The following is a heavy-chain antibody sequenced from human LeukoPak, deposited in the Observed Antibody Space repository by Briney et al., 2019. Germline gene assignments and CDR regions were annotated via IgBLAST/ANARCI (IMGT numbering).Heavy chain of an antibody. V-gene: IGHV3-48*03. J-gene: IGHJ3*02. D-gene: IGHD3-16*01. CDR2: ISSRSITI. CDR3: GASRQYVGAFDI. CDR1: GFTFSSYD. Sequence: PGESLRLSCAASGFTFSSYDLYWVRQAPGKGLEWISYISSRSITIKYADSVRGRFIISRDDARQSLYLQMNTLRAEDTAIYYCGASRQYVGAFDIWGQGTLVTVSS.